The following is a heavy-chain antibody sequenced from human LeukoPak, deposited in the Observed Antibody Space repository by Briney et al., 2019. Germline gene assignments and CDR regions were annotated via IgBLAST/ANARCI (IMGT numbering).Heavy chain of an antibody. Sequence: PGGSLRLSCAASGFTFSRYSMNWVRQAPGKGLEWVSYISSKNVIYYADSVKGRFTISRDNAKHSLYLQMNSLRAEDTAVYYCARPLESYYYMDVWGKGTTVTVSS. CDR3: ARPLESYYYMDV. V-gene: IGHV3-48*04. CDR2: ISSKNVI. CDR1: GFTFSRYS. D-gene: IGHD3-3*01. J-gene: IGHJ6*03.